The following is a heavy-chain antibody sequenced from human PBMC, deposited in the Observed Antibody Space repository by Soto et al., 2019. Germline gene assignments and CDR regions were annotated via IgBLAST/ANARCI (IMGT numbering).Heavy chain of an antibody. V-gene: IGHV3-48*02. D-gene: IGHD1-26*01. Sequence: EVQLVESGGGLVQPGGSLRLSCAASGFTFSSYSMNWVRQAPGKGLEGVSYISSSSSTIYYADSVKGRFTISRDNAKNSLYLQMNSLRDEDTAVYYCARDTEEVGAMNEYFQHWGQGTLVTVSS. CDR1: GFTFSSYS. J-gene: IGHJ1*01. CDR3: ARDTEEVGAMNEYFQH. CDR2: ISSSSSTI.